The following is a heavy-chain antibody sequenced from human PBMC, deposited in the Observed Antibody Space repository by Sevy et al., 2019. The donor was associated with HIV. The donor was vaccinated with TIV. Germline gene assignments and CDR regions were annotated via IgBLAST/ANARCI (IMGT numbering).Heavy chain of an antibody. CDR3: ARSLKDWTPSAGH. V-gene: IGHV3-11*06. CDR2: ISSTTGYT. CDR1: GGSFSGYY. Sequence: LSLTCAVYGGSFSGYYWSWIRQPPGKGLECVSFISSTTGYTNYADSVKGRFTISRDNAKNSLYLQMNNLRAEDTAVYYCARSLKDWTPSAGHWGQGTLVTVSS. D-gene: IGHD1-1*01. J-gene: IGHJ4*02.